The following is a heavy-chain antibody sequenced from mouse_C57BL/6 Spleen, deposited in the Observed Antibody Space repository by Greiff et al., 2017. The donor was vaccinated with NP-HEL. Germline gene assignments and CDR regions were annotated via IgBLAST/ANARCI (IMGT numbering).Heavy chain of an antibody. V-gene: IGHV1-9*01. Sequence: VKLQESGAELMKPGASVKLSCKATGYTFTGYWIEWVKQRPGHGLEWIGEILPGSGSTNYNEKFKGKATFTADTSSNTAYMQLSSLTTEDSAIYYCARGGIYYGTSGAYWGQGTLVTVSA. D-gene: IGHD2-1*01. CDR1: GYTFTGYW. CDR3: ARGGIYYGTSGAY. J-gene: IGHJ3*01. CDR2: ILPGSGST.